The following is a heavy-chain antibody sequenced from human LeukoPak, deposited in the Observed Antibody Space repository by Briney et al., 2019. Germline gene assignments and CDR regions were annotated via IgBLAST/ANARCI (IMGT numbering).Heavy chain of an antibody. CDR3: ARSPYCTGGSCYLLY. CDR2: IHYGGST. Sequence: SETLSLTCTVSGGSISSGGYYWSCRRHYPGKGQEWVGDIHYGGSTYCPPSLKRRVTISVDTSENQFSLNLSSVTAADTAVYYCARSPYCTGGSCYLLYWGQGTLVTVSS. J-gene: IGHJ4*02. V-gene: IGHV4-31*03. D-gene: IGHD2-15*01. CDR1: GGSISSGGYY.